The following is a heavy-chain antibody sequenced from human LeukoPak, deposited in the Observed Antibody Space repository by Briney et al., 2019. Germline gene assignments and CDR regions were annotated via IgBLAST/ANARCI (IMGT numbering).Heavy chain of an antibody. D-gene: IGHD1-26*01. CDR2: IHHGGTT. J-gene: IGHJ4*02. V-gene: IGHV4-38-2*02. CDR1: GYSISSGYY. CDR3: GSGTSDY. Sequence: SETLSLTCTVSGYSISSGYYWGWIRQPPGKGLEWIGSIHHGGTTYYNPSLKSRDTISVDTSKNQFSPKLSSVTAADTAVYYCGSGTSDYWGQGTLVTVSS.